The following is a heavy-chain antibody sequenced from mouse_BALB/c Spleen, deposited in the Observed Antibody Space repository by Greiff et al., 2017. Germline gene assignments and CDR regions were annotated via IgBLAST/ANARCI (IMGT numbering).Heavy chain of an antibody. CDR3: ARGDGYGFAY. CDR1: GYTFTDYN. CDR2: LYPYNGGT. D-gene: IGHD2-2*01. J-gene: IGHJ3*01. Sequence: EVQLQQSGPELVKPGASVKISCKASGYTFTDYNIHWVKQSHGQSLEWIGYLYPYNGGTGYNQKFKSTATLTVDNSSSTAYMELRSLTSEDSAVYYCARGDGYGFAYGGQGTLVTGSA. V-gene: IGHV1S29*02.